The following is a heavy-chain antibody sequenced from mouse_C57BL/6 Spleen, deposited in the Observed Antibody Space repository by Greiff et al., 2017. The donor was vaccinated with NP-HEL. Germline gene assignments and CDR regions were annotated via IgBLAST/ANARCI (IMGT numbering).Heavy chain of an antibody. J-gene: IGHJ4*01. D-gene: IGHD2-2*01. CDR3: ARDRETMVTTGYAMDY. Sequence: DVQLVESGGGLVKPGGSLKLSCAASGFTFSSYAMSWVRQTPEKRLEWVATISDGGSYTYYPDNVKGRFTISRDNAKNNLYLQMSHLKSEDTAMYYCARDRETMVTTGYAMDYWGQRTSVTVSS. CDR2: ISDGGSYT. CDR1: GFTFSSYA. V-gene: IGHV5-4*01.